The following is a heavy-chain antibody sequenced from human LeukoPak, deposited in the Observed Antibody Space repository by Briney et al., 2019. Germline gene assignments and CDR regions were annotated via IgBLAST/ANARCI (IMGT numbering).Heavy chain of an antibody. J-gene: IGHJ4*02. CDR2: ISSSSYI. CDR3: ARDQNVYYYDSSQAGGDY. Sequence: GGSLRLSCAASGFTFSSYSMNWVRQAPGKGLEWVSSISSSSYIYYADSVKGRFTISRDNAKNSLYLQMNSLRAEDTAVYYCARDQNVYYYDSSQAGGDYWGQGTLVTVSS. D-gene: IGHD3-22*01. V-gene: IGHV3-21*01. CDR1: GFTFSSYS.